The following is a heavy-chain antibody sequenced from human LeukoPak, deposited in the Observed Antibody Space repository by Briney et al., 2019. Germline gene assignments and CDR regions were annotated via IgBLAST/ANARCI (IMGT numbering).Heavy chain of an antibody. CDR3: ARPLIAVEDTFDG. Sequence: GESLKISCKASGYSFPIYWIGWVRQLPGKGLEWMGIIYPADSDTRYSPSFQGQATISADKSINTAYLQWSSLKASDTAMYYCARPLIAVEDTFDGWGQGTMVTVSS. CDR1: GYSFPIYW. CDR2: IYPADSDT. V-gene: IGHV5-51*01. D-gene: IGHD6-19*01. J-gene: IGHJ3*01.